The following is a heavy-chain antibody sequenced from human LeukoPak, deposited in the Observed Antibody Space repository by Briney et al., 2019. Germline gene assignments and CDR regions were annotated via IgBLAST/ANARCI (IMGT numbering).Heavy chain of an antibody. CDR1: GGSISGGY. J-gene: IGHJ4*02. D-gene: IGHD4-11*01. CDR3: AKSYFDYSTYYSYYFNL. CDR2: VYTSGST. V-gene: IGHV4-4*09. Sequence: SETLSLTCTVSGGSISGGYWSWIRQPPGRGLEWIGYVYTSGSTNYNPSLKSRVTISVDTSKSQFAMKLSSVTAADTAVYYCAKSYFDYSTYYSYYFNLWGQGALVTVSS.